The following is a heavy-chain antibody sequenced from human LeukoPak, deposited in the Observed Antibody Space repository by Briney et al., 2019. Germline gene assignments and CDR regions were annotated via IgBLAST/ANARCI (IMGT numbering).Heavy chain of an antibody. CDR2: ISWNSGSI. V-gene: IGHV3-20*04. Sequence: GGSLRLSCAASGFTFSGYWMSWVRQAPGEGLEWVSGISWNSGSIGYADSVKGRFTISRDNAKNSLYLQMNSLRAEDTALYYCIGSSSSGQPYWGQGTLVTVSS. J-gene: IGHJ4*02. CDR1: GFTFSGYW. D-gene: IGHD6-6*01. CDR3: IGSSSSGQPY.